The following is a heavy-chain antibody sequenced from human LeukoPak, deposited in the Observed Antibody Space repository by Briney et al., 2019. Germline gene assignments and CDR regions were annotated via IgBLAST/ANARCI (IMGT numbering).Heavy chain of an antibody. D-gene: IGHD3-22*01. Sequence: ASVKVSCKASGYTFTGYYMHWVRQAPGQGLEWMGWINPNSGGTNYAQKFQGRVTMTRDTSISTAYMELSRLRPDDTAVYYCARDYYDSSGYSAHFDYWGQGTLVTVSS. J-gene: IGHJ4*02. CDR1: GYTFTGYY. CDR3: ARDYYDSSGYSAHFDY. CDR2: INPNSGGT. V-gene: IGHV1-2*02.